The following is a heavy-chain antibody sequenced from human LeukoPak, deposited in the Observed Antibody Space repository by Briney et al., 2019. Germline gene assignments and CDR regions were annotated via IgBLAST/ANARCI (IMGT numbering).Heavy chain of an antibody. CDR2: IIPIFGTA. J-gene: IGHJ4*02. Sequence: GASVKVSCKASGYTFTSYAMHWVRQAPGQGLEWMGGIIPIFGTANYAQKFQGRVTITADESTSTAYMELSSLRSEDTAVYYCARSHTVAGTLVGFDYWGQGTLVTVSS. CDR1: GYTFTSYA. D-gene: IGHD6-19*01. V-gene: IGHV1-69*13. CDR3: ARSHTVAGTLVGFDY.